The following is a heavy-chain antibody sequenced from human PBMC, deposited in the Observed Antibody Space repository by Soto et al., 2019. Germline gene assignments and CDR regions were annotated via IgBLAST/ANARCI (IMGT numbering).Heavy chain of an antibody. J-gene: IGHJ6*03. Sequence: EVQLVESGGGLVQPGGSLRLSCAASGFTFSNYWMYWVRQAPGKGLEWVSRINSDGSVSSHADSVKGRLTISRDNVKNPLYLHMDSLRAEDTAVYYCARGECVGGTCYSLAGSFYYYMDVWGKGTTVTVFS. V-gene: IGHV3-74*02. CDR3: ARGECVGGTCYSLAGSFYYYMDV. CDR2: INSDGSVS. D-gene: IGHD2-15*01. CDR1: GFTFSNYW.